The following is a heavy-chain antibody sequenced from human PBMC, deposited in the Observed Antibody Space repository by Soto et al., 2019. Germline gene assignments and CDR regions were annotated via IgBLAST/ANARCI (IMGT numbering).Heavy chain of an antibody. CDR2: ISYDGSNK. V-gene: IGHV3-30*18. D-gene: IGHD5-12*01. CDR3: AKDRRDGYNFYYYYGMDV. CDR1: GFTFSSYG. Sequence: QVQLVESGGGVVQPGRSLRLSCAASGFTFSSYGMHWVRQAPGKGLERVAVISYDGSNKYYADSVKGRFTISRDNSKNTLYLQMNSLRAEDTAVYYCAKDRRDGYNFYYYYGMDVWGQGTTVTVSS. J-gene: IGHJ6*02.